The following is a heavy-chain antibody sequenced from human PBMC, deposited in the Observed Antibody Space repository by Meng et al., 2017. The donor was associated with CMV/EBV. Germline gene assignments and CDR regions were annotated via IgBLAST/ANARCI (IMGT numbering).Heavy chain of an antibody. J-gene: IGHJ4*02. V-gene: IGHV1-8*03. CDR3: ARAPSMAPDFDY. CDR2: MNPNSGNT. D-gene: IGHD2/OR15-2a*01. Sequence: SCKASGYTFTSYDINWVRQATGQGLEWMGWMNPNSGNTAYAQKFQGRVTITRKTSISTAYMELSSLRSEDTAVYYCARAPSMAPDFDYWGQGTLVTVSS. CDR1: GYTFTSYD.